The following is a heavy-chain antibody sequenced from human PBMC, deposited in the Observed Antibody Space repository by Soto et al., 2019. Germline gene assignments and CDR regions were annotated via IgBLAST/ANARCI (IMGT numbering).Heavy chain of an antibody. V-gene: IGHV1-18*01. CDR1: GYTFTSYG. D-gene: IGHD3-3*01. CDR2: ISAYNGNT. CDR3: ARAHRSSRGYYHFWRGSAPCMDV. J-gene: IGHJ6*02. Sequence: DSVKVSCKASGYTFTSYGISWVRQAPGQGPEWMGWISAYNGNTNYAQKLQGRVTMTTDTSTSTAYMELRSLRSDDTAVYYCARAHRSSRGYYHFWRGSAPCMDVWCQGITLTV.